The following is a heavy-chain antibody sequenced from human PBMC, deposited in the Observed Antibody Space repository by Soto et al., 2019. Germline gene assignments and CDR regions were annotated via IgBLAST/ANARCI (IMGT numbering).Heavy chain of an antibody. CDR1: GYTFTGYY. Sequence: ASVKVSCKASGYTFTGYYMHWVRQAPGQGLEWMGWINPNSGGTNYAQKFQGWVTMTRDTSISAAYMEPSRLRSDDTAVYYCARVRSVYYGMDVWGQGTTVTVS. CDR2: INPNSGGT. CDR3: ARVRSVYYGMDV. V-gene: IGHV1-2*04. J-gene: IGHJ6*02.